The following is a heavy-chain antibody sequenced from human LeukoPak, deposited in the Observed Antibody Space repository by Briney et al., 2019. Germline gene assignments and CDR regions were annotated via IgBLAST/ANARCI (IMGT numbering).Heavy chain of an antibody. V-gene: IGHV4-30-2*01. CDR2: IYHSGST. CDR3: ARVCADTAMAPLCS. Sequence: SETLSLTCTVSGGSISSGGYYWSWIRQPPGKGLEWIGYIYHSGSTYYNPSLKSRVTISVDRSKNQFSLKLSSVTAADTAVYYCARVCADTAMAPLCSWGQGTLVTVSS. J-gene: IGHJ5*02. D-gene: IGHD5-18*01. CDR1: GGSISSGGYY.